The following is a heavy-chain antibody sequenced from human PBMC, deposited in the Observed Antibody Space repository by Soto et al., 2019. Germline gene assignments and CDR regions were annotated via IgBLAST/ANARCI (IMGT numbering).Heavy chain of an antibody. J-gene: IGHJ4*02. CDR3: AKDITAARVGFHY. CDR2: ISWNSGSI. CDR1: GFTFDDYA. Sequence: GGSLRLSCAASGFTFDDYAMHWVRQAPGKGLEWVSGISWNSGSIGYADSVKGRFTISRDNAKNSLYLQMNSLRAEYTALYYCAKDITAARVGFHYWGQGTLVTVSS. V-gene: IGHV3-9*01. D-gene: IGHD6-6*01.